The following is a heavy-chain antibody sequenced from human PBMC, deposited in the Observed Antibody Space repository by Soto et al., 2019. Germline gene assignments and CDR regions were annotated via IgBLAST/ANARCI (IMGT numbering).Heavy chain of an antibody. V-gene: IGHV3-7*03. Sequence: DVQLKESGGGLVQPGQSLRLSCEVSGFTLSMYSMTWVRQAPGKGLEWVAKIPQDGSDGHYLDSVKGRFTISRDNAKNSVYLQMNSLRADDTAVYYCARDHLILPAHDFFYGSDVWRQGAKVTVSS. D-gene: IGHD2-21*02. CDR1: GFTLSMYS. J-gene: IGHJ6*02. CDR2: IPQDGSDG. CDR3: ARDHLILPAHDFFYGSDV.